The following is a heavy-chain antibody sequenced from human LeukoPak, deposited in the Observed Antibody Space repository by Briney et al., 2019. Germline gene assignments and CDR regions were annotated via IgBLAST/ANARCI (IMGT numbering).Heavy chain of an antibody. D-gene: IGHD1-1*01. CDR3: AKDNPGTPYYYGMDV. CDR2: ISWNSGSI. V-gene: IGHV3-9*01. Sequence: GGSLRLSCAASGFTFDDYAMHWVRQAPGKGLEWVSGISWNSGSIGYADSVKGRFTISRDSAKNSLYLQMNSLRAEDTALYYCAKDNPGTPYYYGMDVWGQGTTVTVSS. J-gene: IGHJ6*02. CDR1: GFTFDDYA.